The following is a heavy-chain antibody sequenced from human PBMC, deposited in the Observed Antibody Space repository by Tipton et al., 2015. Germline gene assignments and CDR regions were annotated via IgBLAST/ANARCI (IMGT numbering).Heavy chain of an antibody. CDR1: GASIRTSLHY. Sequence: TLSLTCADSGASIRTSLHYWAWIRQQPGKGLEWIGYIYYSGTTYYSPSFKSRLSISLDTSRNHFSLDLTSVTAADSAVYYCAGSADTYFDSWGQGTLVTVSS. V-gene: IGHV4-31*11. J-gene: IGHJ4*02. CDR2: IYYSGTT. D-gene: IGHD6-25*01. CDR3: AGSADTYFDS.